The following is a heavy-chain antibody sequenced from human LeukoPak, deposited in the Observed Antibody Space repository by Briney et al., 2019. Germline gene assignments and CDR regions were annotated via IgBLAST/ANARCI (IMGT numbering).Heavy chain of an antibody. D-gene: IGHD5-12*01. J-gene: IGHJ4*02. CDR2: INSDGSSI. Sequence: GGSLRLSCAASGFTFSSYWMHWVRQAPGKGLVWVSRINSDGSSITYADSVKGRFTISRDNAKNTLYLQMNSLRVEDMAVYYCAREGRVSGYDIDWWGQGTLVSVS. V-gene: IGHV3-74*03. CDR3: AREGRVSGYDIDW. CDR1: GFTFSSYW.